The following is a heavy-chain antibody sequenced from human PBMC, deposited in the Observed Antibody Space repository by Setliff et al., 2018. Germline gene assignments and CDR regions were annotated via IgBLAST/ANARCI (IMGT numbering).Heavy chain of an antibody. CDR1: GYTFSNYG. CDR2: MST. V-gene: IGHV1-18*01. J-gene: IGHJ4*02. Sequence: ASVKVSCKASGYTFSNYGINWVRQAPGQGLEWMGWMSTYAQKFQGRVTMTTDTPTSTAYMELRSLTPDDTAVYYCVRGQGPRTVVAIPFDHWGQGTLVTVSS. D-gene: IGHD3-22*01. CDR3: VRGQGPRTVVAIPFDH.